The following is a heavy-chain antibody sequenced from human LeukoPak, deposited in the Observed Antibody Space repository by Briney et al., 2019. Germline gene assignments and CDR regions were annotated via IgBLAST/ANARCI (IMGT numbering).Heavy chain of an antibody. D-gene: IGHD2-2*01. Sequence: GGSLRLSCAASGFTFSSYSMNWVRQAPGKGLEWVSYISSSSSTIYYADSVKGRFTISRDNVKNSLYLQMNSLRAEDTAVYYCARFGSASWTRYFDPWGQGTLVTVSS. V-gene: IGHV3-48*01. CDR3: ARFGSASWTRYFDP. CDR1: GFTFSSYS. CDR2: ISSSSSTI. J-gene: IGHJ5*02.